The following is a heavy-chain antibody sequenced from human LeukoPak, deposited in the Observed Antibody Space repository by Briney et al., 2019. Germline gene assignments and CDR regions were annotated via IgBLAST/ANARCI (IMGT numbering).Heavy chain of an antibody. J-gene: IGHJ6*03. CDR2: IIPIFGTA. D-gene: IGHD3-22*01. Sequence: SVKVSCKASGGTFNSYAIRWVRQAPGQGLEWMGGIIPIFGTANYAQKFQGRVTITADESTNTAYMELSSLRSEDTAVYYCARDRSYDSSGYYRAEFVKDQIDYYYYYMDVWGKGTTVTVSS. CDR3: ARDRSYDSSGYYRAEFVKDQIDYYYYYMDV. V-gene: IGHV1-69*13. CDR1: GGTFNSYA.